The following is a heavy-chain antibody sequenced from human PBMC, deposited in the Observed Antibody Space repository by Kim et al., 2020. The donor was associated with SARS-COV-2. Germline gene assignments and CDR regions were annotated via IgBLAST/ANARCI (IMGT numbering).Heavy chain of an antibody. J-gene: IGHJ4*02. CDR1: GFTFSSYA. CDR3: ARGGVRLVTSLDY. D-gene: IGHD3-9*01. Sequence: GGSLRLSCAASGFTFSSYAMHWVRQAPGKGLEWVAVMSYDGSNKYYADSVKGRFTISRDNSKNTLYLQMNSLRAEDTAVYYCARGGVRLVTSLDYWGQGTLVTLSS. CDR2: MSYDGSNK. V-gene: IGHV3-30*04.